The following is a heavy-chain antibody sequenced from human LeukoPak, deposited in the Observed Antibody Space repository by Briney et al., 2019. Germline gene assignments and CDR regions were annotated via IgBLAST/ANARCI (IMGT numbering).Heavy chain of an antibody. CDR3: ARSDYGDYVPRRYYGMDV. Sequence: ASVKVSCKASGYTFTSYGISWVRQAPGQGLEWMGWISAYNGNTNYAQKLQGRVTMTTDTSTSTAYMELRSLRSDDTAVYYCARSDYGDYVPRRYYGMDVWGQGTTVTVSS. J-gene: IGHJ6*02. CDR1: GYTFTSYG. D-gene: IGHD4-17*01. V-gene: IGHV1-18*01. CDR2: ISAYNGNT.